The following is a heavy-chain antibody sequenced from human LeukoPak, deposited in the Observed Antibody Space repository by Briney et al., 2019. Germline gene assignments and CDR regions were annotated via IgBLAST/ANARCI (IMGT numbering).Heavy chain of an antibody. J-gene: IGHJ4*02. V-gene: IGHV3-30-3*01. CDR1: GFTFSSYA. CDR3: ARDHDSSGWYDPGEY. D-gene: IGHD6-19*01. Sequence: PGGSLRLSCAASGFTFSSYAMHWVRQASGKGLEWVAVISYDGSNKYYADSVKGRFTISRDNSKNTLYLQVNSLRAEDTAVYYCARDHDSSGWYDPGEYWGQGTLVTVSS. CDR2: ISYDGSNK.